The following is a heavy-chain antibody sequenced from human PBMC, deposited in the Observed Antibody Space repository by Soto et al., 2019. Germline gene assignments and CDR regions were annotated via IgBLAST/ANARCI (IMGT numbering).Heavy chain of an antibody. CDR2: ISSSSSYI. V-gene: IGHV3-21*01. CDR3: ARDRRMVYDPPRSGHCDY. J-gene: IGHJ4*02. CDR1: GFTFSSYS. Sequence: GGSLRLSCAASGFTFSSYSMNWVRQAPGKGLEWVSSISSSSSYIYYADSVKGRFTISRDNAKNSLYLQMNSLRAEDTAVYYCARDRRMVYDPPRSGHCDYWGQGTLVTVSS. D-gene: IGHD2-8*01.